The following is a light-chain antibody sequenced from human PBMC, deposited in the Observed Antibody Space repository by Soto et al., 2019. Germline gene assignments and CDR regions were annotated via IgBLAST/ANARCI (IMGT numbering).Light chain of an antibody. Sequence: IEMTQSPASLSASVGDRVTITCRASQTIATYLNWFQHKSGRAPKLLIYTSSSVNSGVSSRFRGSGSGTDFTLTISSLQPEDFATYYCQQSDSTPCTFGPGTKVDIK. J-gene: IGKJ3*01. CDR2: TSS. V-gene: IGKV1-39*01. CDR1: QTIATY. CDR3: QQSDSTPCT.